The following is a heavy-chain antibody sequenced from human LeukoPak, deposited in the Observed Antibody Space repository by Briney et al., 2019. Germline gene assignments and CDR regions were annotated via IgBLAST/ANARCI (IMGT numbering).Heavy chain of an antibody. CDR3: ARFLKIVVVPAAAGY. J-gene: IGHJ4*02. CDR1: GYTFTGYY. V-gene: IGHV1-2*02. D-gene: IGHD2-2*01. Sequence: ASVKVSCKASGYTFTGYYIHWVRQAPGQGLEWMGWINPNSGGTNYAQKFQGRVTMTRDTSISTAYMELSRLRSDDTAVYYCARFLKIVVVPAAAGYWGQGTLVTVSS. CDR2: INPNSGGT.